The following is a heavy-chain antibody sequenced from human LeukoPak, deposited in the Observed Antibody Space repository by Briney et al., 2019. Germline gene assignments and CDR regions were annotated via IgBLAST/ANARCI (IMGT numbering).Heavy chain of an antibody. CDR3: ARRVLWFGEFDF. Sequence: GGSLRLSCAASGFTFSNYWMSWVRQAPGKGLEWVANIKQDGSEKYYVDSVKGRFTISRDNAKNSLYLQMNSLRAEDTAVYYCARRVLWFGEFDFWGQGTLVTVSS. V-gene: IGHV3-7*01. CDR1: GFTFSNYW. J-gene: IGHJ4*02. D-gene: IGHD3-10*01. CDR2: IKQDGSEK.